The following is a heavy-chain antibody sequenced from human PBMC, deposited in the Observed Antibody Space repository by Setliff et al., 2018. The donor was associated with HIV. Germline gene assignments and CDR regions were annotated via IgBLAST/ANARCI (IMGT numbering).Heavy chain of an antibody. CDR2: IYFSGSA. CDR3: ARGRVFCDGDSCYHFDY. V-gene: IGHV4-31*01. Sequence: SETLSLTCNVSGDSIISGNFFWSWIRQSPGKGLEWIGYIYFSGSATHNPSLTSPVTISVDTSKNEFYLTLSSVTVADTAVYYCARGRVFCDGDSCYHFDYWGQGILVTVS. CDR1: GDSIISGNFF. J-gene: IGHJ4*02. D-gene: IGHD2-21*02.